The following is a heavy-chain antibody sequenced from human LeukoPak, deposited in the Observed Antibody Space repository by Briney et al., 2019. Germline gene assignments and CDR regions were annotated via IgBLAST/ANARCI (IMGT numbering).Heavy chain of an antibody. CDR2: ISSSSSYI. D-gene: IGHD3-22*01. CDR1: GFTVSSNY. V-gene: IGHV3-21*01. J-gene: IGHJ4*02. CDR3: ARDSFDSSGYSFDY. Sequence: PGGSLRLSCAASGFTVSSNYMSWVRQAPGKGLEWVSSISSSSSYIYYADSVKGRFTISRDNAKNSLYLQMNSLRAEDTAVYYCARDSFDSSGYSFDYWGQGTLVTVSS.